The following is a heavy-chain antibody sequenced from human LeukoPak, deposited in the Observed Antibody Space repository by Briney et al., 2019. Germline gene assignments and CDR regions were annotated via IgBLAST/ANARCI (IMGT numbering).Heavy chain of an antibody. J-gene: IGHJ6*02. CDR2: IKEDGSER. D-gene: IGHD3-10*01. Sequence: GGSLTLSCEASAFIFSGHWLNWVRQTPGKGLEWVASIKEDGSERQYVDSVKGRFSISRDNTKGSLFLQLNSLRAEDTAVYYCARDRDEGLLWSPGWGVRSYYYYGMDVWGQGTTVTVSS. CDR3: ARDRDEGLLWSPGWGVRSYYYYGMDV. CDR1: AFIFSGHW. V-gene: IGHV3-7*03.